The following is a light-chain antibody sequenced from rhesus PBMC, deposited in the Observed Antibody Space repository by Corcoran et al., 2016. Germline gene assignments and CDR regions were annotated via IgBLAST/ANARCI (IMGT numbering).Light chain of an antibody. CDR3: LQYSSSPPT. CDR1: QRISSW. J-gene: IGKJ1*01. V-gene: IGKV1-22*01. Sequence: DIQMTQSPSSLSASVGDTVTITCRASQRISSWLDWYQQKPGKAPKLLFYKASTLQSGVPSRFSGSGSRTVFTLTISIRQPEDFATYYCLQYSSSPPTFGQGAKVEIK. CDR2: KAS.